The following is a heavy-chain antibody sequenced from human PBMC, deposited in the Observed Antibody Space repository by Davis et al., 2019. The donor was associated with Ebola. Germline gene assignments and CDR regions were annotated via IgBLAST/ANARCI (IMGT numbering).Heavy chain of an antibody. CDR3: ARDRYSDGSGYFFEQSH. CDR2: IIPVFGIP. J-gene: IGHJ4*02. V-gene: IGHV1-69*13. Sequence: SVKVSCKASGGAFSSYGINWVRQAPGQGLDWMGGIIPVFGIPKYAQKFQGRVTITADESTSTAYMELSSLRSEETAVYYCARDRYSDGSGYFFEQSHWGQGTLVTVSS. D-gene: IGHD3-22*01. CDR1: GGAFSSYG.